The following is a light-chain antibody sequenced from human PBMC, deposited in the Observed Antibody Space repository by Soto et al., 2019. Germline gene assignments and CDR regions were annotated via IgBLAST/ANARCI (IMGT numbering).Light chain of an antibody. Sequence: SYELTQPPSVSVSPGQTASITCSGDKLGDKYACWYQQKPGQSPVLVIYQDSKRPSGIPERFSGSNSGNTATLTISGTQTMDEADYYCQAWDRSTVVFGGGTKLTVI. CDR2: QDS. V-gene: IGLV3-1*01. J-gene: IGLJ2*01. CDR1: KLGDKY. CDR3: QAWDRSTVV.